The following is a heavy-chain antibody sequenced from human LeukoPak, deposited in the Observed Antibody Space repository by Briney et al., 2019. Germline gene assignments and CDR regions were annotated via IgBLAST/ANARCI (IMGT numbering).Heavy chain of an antibody. CDR3: AKRSKLSCSSTSCPLDY. CDR2: ISDSGDVT. Sequence: GGSLRLSCAASGFTFNNYSMTWVRQPPGKGLEWVSGISDSGDVTYYTDSVKGRFAVSRDNSKNTLYLQMSSLRAEDTAVYYCAKRSKLSCSSTSCPLDYWGQGTLVTVSS. D-gene: IGHD2-2*01. J-gene: IGHJ4*02. V-gene: IGHV3-23*01. CDR1: GFTFNNYS.